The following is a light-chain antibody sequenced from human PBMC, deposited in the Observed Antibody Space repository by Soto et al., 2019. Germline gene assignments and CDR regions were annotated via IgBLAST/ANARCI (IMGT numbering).Light chain of an antibody. Sequence: EIVLTQSPGTLSLSPGERATLSCRASQFVSRSYLAWYQQRPGQGPRLLIHSASSRAAGIPDRFSGSESGTDFTLTISRLEPVDFAVYYCQQYDTSPLTFGGGTKVEIK. J-gene: IGKJ4*01. V-gene: IGKV3-20*01. CDR1: QFVSRSY. CDR3: QQYDTSPLT. CDR2: SAS.